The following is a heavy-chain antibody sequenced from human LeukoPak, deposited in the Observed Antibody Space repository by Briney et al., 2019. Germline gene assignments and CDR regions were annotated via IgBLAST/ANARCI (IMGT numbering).Heavy chain of an antibody. J-gene: IGHJ3*02. V-gene: IGHV3-74*01. D-gene: IGHD6-19*01. CDR1: GFSFNSYW. CDR2: VNNDGTGT. CDR3: ARGGLDHAFDI. Sequence: GGSLRLSCAASGFSFNSYWMYWVRQVPGKGLVWVSRVNNDGTGTTYADSVKGRFTVSRDNAKNTVYLQMNSLRDEDTAVYYCARGGLDHAFDIWGQGTMVTVSS.